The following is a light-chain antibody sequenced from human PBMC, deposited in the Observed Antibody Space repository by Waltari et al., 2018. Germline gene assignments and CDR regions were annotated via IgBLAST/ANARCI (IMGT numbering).Light chain of an antibody. J-gene: IGKJ1*01. CDR3: QQYNNWPLT. Sequence: EIVMTQSPATLSLSPGERAALSCRASQTVSSRLAWYQQKPGQAPRLLIYGASTRATGIPARFGGSGSGTEFTLTISSLQSEDFAVYYCQQYNNWPLTFGQGTKVEIK. V-gene: IGKV3-15*01. CDR1: QTVSSR. CDR2: GAS.